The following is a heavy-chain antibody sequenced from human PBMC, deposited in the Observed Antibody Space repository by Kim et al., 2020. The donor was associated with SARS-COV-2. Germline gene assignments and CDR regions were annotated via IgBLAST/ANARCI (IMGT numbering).Heavy chain of an antibody. J-gene: IGHJ4*02. CDR2: IYYSGST. V-gene: IGHV4-39*07. CDR1: GGSISSSSYY. Sequence: SETLSLTCTVSGGSISSSSYYWGWIRQPPGKGLEWIGSIYYSGSTYYNPSLKSRVTISVDTSKNQFSLKLSSVTAADTAVYYCARDTGDTAMAPFDYWGQGTLVTVSS. CDR3: ARDTGDTAMAPFDY. D-gene: IGHD5-18*01.